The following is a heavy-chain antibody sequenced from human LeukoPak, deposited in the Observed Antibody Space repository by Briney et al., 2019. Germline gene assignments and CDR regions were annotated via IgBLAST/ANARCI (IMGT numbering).Heavy chain of an antibody. CDR1: GYTFTGYY. J-gene: IGHJ4*02. Sequence: ASVKVSCKASGYTFTGYYMQWVRQAPGQGLEWMGWINPNSGGTIYAQKFRGRVTMTRDTSINTAYMELSRLISDDTAIYFCARGGKSELGTCDHWGQGTLVTVSS. V-gene: IGHV1-2*02. CDR2: INPNSGGT. CDR3: ARGGKSELGTCDH. D-gene: IGHD3-16*01.